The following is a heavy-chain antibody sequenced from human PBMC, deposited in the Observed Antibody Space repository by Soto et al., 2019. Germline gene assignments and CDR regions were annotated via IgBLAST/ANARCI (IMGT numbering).Heavy chain of an antibody. CDR3: ARGYCSGGSCYRPGFDY. CDR2: INHSGST. V-gene: IGHV4-34*01. Sequence: PSETLSLTCAVYGGSFSGYYWSWIRQPPGKGLEWIGEINHSGSTNYNPSLKSRVTISVDTSKNQLSLKLSSVTAADTAVYYCARGYCSGGSCYRPGFDYWGQGTLVTVSS. J-gene: IGHJ4*02. CDR1: GGSFSGYY. D-gene: IGHD2-15*01.